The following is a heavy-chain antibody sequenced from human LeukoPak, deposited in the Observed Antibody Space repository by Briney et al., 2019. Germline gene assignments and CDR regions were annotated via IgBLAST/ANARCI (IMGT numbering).Heavy chain of an antibody. D-gene: IGHD6-19*01. Sequence: GGSLRLSCAASGDYWMSWVRQAPGKGLEWVANIKQDGSEKYYVDSVKGRFTISRDDAKNSLYLQMNSLRAEDTAVYYCAGSSGWARYFDYWGQGTLVTVSS. CDR2: IKQDGSEK. CDR3: AGSSGWARYFDY. CDR1: GDYW. J-gene: IGHJ4*02. V-gene: IGHV3-7*05.